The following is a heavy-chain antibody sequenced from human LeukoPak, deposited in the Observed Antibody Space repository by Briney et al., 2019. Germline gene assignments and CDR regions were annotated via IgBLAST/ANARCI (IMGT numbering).Heavy chain of an antibody. Sequence: SETLSLTCTVSGGSISSYYWSWIRQPAGKGLEWIGRIYTSGSTNYNPSLKSRVTMSVDTSKNQFSLKLSSVTAADTAVYYCARGRVGSSSWYYYYYYMDVWGKGTTVTVSS. V-gene: IGHV4-4*07. J-gene: IGHJ6*03. D-gene: IGHD6-13*01. CDR2: IYTSGST. CDR3: ARGRVGSSSWYYYYYYMDV. CDR1: GGSISSYY.